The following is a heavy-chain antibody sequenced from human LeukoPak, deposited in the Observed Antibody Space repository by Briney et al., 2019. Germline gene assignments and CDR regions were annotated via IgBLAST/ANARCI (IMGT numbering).Heavy chain of an antibody. CDR1: GGPIISYY. Sequence: KPSETLSLTCTVSGGPIISYYWSWIRQPAGRGLEWIGRIYSSGSTNYNPSLKSRVTISLDKSKNQFSLKLSSVSAADTAVYYCARGGSSGPDYWGQGTLVTVSS. V-gene: IGHV4-4*07. J-gene: IGHJ4*02. D-gene: IGHD6-19*01. CDR3: ARGGSSGPDY. CDR2: IYSSGST.